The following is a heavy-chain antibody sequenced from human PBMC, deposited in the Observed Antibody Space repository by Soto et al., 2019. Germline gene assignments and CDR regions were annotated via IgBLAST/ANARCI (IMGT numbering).Heavy chain of an antibody. CDR3: ARGVQDIVVVPAAISGMDV. V-gene: IGHV1-46*01. J-gene: IGHJ6*02. Sequence: ASVKVSCKASGYTFTSYYMHWVRQAPGQGLEWMGIINPSGGSTSYAQKFQGRVTMTRDTSTSTVYMELSSLRSEDTAVYYCARGVQDIVVVPAAISGMDVWGQGTTVTVSS. D-gene: IGHD2-2*02. CDR2: INPSGGST. CDR1: GYTFTSYY.